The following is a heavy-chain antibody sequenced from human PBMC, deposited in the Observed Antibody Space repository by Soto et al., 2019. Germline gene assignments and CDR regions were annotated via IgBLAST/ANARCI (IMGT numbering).Heavy chain of an antibody. V-gene: IGHV3-30*18. D-gene: IGHD6-13*01. CDR1: GFTFSSYG. CDR2: ISYDGSNK. Sequence: QVQLVESGGGVVQPGRSLRLSCAASGFTFSSYGMHWVRQAPGKGLEWVAVISYDGSNKYYADSVKGRFTISRDNSKNTLYLQMNSLRAEDTAVYYCAKDTSSWCLFSFVDYWGQGTLVTVSS. CDR3: AKDTSSWCLFSFVDY. J-gene: IGHJ4*02.